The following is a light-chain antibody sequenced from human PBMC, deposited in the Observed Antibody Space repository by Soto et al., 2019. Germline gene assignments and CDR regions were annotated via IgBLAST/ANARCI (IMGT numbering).Light chain of an antibody. J-gene: IGKJ4*01. CDR1: QSVTSSY. Sequence: ELVLTQSPGTLSLSPGERATLSCRASQSVTSSYLAWYQQKPGQAPRLLIYGASNRATGIPDRFSGSGSGTDFTLTINRLEPEDFAVYYCQQYDSSPTFGGGTKVEIK. V-gene: IGKV3-20*01. CDR2: GAS. CDR3: QQYDSSPT.